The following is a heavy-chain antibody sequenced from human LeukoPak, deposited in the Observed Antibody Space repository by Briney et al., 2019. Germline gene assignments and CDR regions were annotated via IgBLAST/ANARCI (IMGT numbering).Heavy chain of an antibody. D-gene: IGHD3-10*01. Sequence: SVKVSCKASGRTFTSYSISWVRQAPGQGLEWMGGIIPIFGTTNYAEKFQGRFTISTDESTSTPYMHLSSLRSEDTAVYYCARGPRFAMVRGFHYFDYWGQGTLVTVSS. CDR1: GRTFTSYS. J-gene: IGHJ4*02. CDR2: IIPIFGTT. CDR3: ARGPRFAMVRGFHYFDY. V-gene: IGHV1-69*05.